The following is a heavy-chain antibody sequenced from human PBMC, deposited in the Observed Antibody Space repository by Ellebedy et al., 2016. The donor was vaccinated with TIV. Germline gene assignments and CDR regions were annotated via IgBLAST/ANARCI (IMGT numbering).Heavy chain of an antibody. CDR3: ARATAVGFDP. V-gene: IGHV4-38-2*02. Sequence: MPGGSLRLSCNVSGYSISSGYYWGWIRQPPGKGLEWIGFIYHSGSTDYNPSLKSRVAMSVDTSKNQFSLKLTSVTAADTAVYYCARATAVGFDPWGQGTLVTVSS. J-gene: IGHJ5*02. D-gene: IGHD4-23*01. CDR2: IYHSGST. CDR1: GYSISSGYY.